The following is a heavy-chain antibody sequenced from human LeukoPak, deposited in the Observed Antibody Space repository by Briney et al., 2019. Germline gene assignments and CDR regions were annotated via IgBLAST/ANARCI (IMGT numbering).Heavy chain of an antibody. CDR1: GGSISSSSYY. V-gene: IGHV4-39*07. J-gene: IGHJ6*02. CDR3: ARLISEEYYYYYGMDV. Sequence: SETLSLTCTVSGGSISSSSYYWGWIRQPPGKGLEWIGSIYYSGSTYYNPSLKSRVTISVDTSKNQFSLKLSSVTAADTAVYYCARLISEEYYYYYGMDVWGQGTTVTVSS. CDR2: IYYSGST. D-gene: IGHD2-8*01.